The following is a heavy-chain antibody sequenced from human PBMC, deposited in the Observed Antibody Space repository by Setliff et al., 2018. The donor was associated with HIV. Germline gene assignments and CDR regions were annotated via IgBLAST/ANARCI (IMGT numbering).Heavy chain of an antibody. Sequence: PSETLSLTCTVSGGSISSSNYYWGWIRQSPGKGLEWIGSVFYSGNTYYNPSLKTRVTISVNTYKNQFFLTLRSVTAADTAVYYCARDTLTMVRGVMFVPTESYLGMDVWGQGTTVTVSS. D-gene: IGHD3-10*01. CDR3: ARDTLTMVRGVMFVPTESYLGMDV. J-gene: IGHJ6*02. V-gene: IGHV4-39*07. CDR2: VFYSGNT. CDR1: GGSISSSNYY.